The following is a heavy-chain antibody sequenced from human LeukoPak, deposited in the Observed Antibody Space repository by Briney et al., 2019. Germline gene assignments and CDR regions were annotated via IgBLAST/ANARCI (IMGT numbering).Heavy chain of an antibody. V-gene: IGHV1-3*01. J-gene: IGHJ4*02. CDR1: GYTFTSYA. D-gene: IGHD4-17*01. CDR3: ARLGDYGETFDY. Sequence: ASVKVSCKASGYTFTSYAMHWVRQAPGQRLEWMGWINAGNGNTEYSQKFQGRVTITRDASASTAYMELSSLRSEDTAVYYCARLGDYGETFDYWGQGTLVTVSS. CDR2: INAGNGNT.